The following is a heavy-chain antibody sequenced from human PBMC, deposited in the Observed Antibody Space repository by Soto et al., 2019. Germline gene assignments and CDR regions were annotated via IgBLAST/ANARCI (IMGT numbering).Heavy chain of an antibody. CDR3: ARGTSSSWQELIFDY. Sequence: GGSLRLSCAASGFTFSSYAMHWVRQAPGKGLEWVAVISYDGSNKYYADSVKGRFTISRDNSKNTLYLQMNSLRAEDTAVYYCARGTSSSWQELIFDYWGQGTLVTVSS. J-gene: IGHJ4*02. CDR1: GFTFSSYA. CDR2: ISYDGSNK. D-gene: IGHD6-13*01. V-gene: IGHV3-30-3*01.